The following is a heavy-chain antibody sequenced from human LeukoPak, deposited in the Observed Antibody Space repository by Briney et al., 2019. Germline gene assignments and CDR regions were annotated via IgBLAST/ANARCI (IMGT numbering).Heavy chain of an antibody. CDR3: ARDSPCGGDCYTFDY. J-gene: IGHJ4*02. Sequence: SETLSLTCAVYGGSFSGYYWSWIRQPPGKGLEWIGEINHSGSTNYNPSLKSRVTISVDTSKNQFSLKLSSVTAADTAVYYCARDSPCGGDCYTFDYWGQGTLVTVPS. D-gene: IGHD2-21*02. V-gene: IGHV4-34*01. CDR2: INHSGST. CDR1: GGSFSGYY.